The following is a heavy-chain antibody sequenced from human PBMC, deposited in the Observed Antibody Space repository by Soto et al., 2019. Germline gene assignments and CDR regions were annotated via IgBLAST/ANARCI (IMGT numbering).Heavy chain of an antibody. V-gene: IGHV4-59*01. CDR1: GGSISSYY. J-gene: IGHJ5*02. Sequence: SETLSLTCTVSGGSISSYYWSWIRQPPGKGLEWIGYIYYSGSTNYNPSLKSRVTISVDTSKNQFSLKLSSVTAADTAVYYCAREAAGNDWFDPWGQGTLVTVSS. CDR3: AREAAGNDWFDP. D-gene: IGHD6-13*01. CDR2: IYYSGST.